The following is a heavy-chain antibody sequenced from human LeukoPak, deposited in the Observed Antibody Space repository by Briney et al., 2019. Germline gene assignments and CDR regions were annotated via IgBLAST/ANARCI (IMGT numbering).Heavy chain of an antibody. CDR1: GFTFSSYA. CDR2: ISSSGSTI. Sequence: GGSLRLSCAASGFTFSSYAMSWVRQAPGKGLEWVSYISSSGSTIYYADSVKGRFTISRDNAKNSQYLQMNSLRAEDTAVYYCARDLSLYCSGGSCYSLNYWGQGTLVTVSS. V-gene: IGHV3-48*04. J-gene: IGHJ4*02. CDR3: ARDLSLYCSGGSCYSLNY. D-gene: IGHD2-15*01.